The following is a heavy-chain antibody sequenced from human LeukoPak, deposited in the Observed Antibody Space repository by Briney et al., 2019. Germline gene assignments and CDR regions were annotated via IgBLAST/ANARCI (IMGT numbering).Heavy chain of an antibody. CDR2: ISSDGTYT. Sequence: GGSLRLSCAASGFTFSSHLMHWVRQAPGKGLVWVSRISSDGTYTNYADSVRGRFTISRDNAKNTLYLQMNSLRAEDTAVYYCAKAGSVTTTLNWFDPWGQGTLVTVSS. D-gene: IGHD4-11*01. CDR1: GFTFSSHL. CDR3: AKAGSVTTTLNWFDP. V-gene: IGHV3-74*01. J-gene: IGHJ5*02.